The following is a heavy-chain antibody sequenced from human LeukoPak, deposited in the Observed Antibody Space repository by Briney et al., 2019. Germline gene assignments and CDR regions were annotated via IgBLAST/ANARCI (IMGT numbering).Heavy chain of an antibody. CDR2: IHYSGST. Sequence: PSETVSLTCTVSGGSIISGDYYWRWIRQPPGKVVEWIGYIHYSGSTHYNPSLKSRVTISVDTSKNQFSLKVSSVTAADTAVYYCSRAPDYGANDYWGQGTLVTVSS. J-gene: IGHJ4*02. D-gene: IGHD4-23*01. CDR3: SRAPDYGANDY. V-gene: IGHV4-30-4*01. CDR1: GGSIISGDYY.